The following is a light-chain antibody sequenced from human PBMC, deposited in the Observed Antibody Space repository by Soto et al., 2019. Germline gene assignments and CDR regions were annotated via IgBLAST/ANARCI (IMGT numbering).Light chain of an antibody. V-gene: IGKV1-5*01. J-gene: IGKJ1*01. CDR3: QQYNDYSTWT. CDR1: QTISSW. Sequence: DIQMTQSPSTLSGSVGDRVTITCRASQTISSWLAWYQQKPGKAPKVLIWDASSLQRGVPSRFSGSGSGTESTLTISSLQPDDFATYYCQQYNDYSTWTFGPGTKVDIK. CDR2: DAS.